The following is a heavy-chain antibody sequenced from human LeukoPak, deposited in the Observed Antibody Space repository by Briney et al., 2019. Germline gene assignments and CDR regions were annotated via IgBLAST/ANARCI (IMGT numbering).Heavy chain of an antibody. D-gene: IGHD3-10*01. V-gene: IGHV3-66*01. Sequence: GGSLRLSCAASGFTVSSNYMSWVRQAPGKGLEWVSVIYSGGSTYYADSVKGRFTISRDNSKNTLYLQMNSLRAEDTAVYYCARDPRGDYDYYYGMDVWGQGTTVTVSS. CDR1: GFTVSSNY. J-gene: IGHJ6*02. CDR3: ARDPRGDYDYYYGMDV. CDR2: IYSGGST.